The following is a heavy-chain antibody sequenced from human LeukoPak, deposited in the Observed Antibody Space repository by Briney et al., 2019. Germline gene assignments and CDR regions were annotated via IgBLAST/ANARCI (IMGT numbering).Heavy chain of an antibody. CDR1: GGSISSGDSH. D-gene: IGHD6-19*01. CDR2: INYDGTT. J-gene: IGHJ4*02. V-gene: IGHV4-30-4*08. CDR3: ASYRLAGAGKGN. Sequence: SETLSLTCTVSGGSISSGDSHWRWIRQPPGKGLEWIGYINYDGTTHYNPSLESRLTISVDTSKNQFSLKLSLVTAADTAVYYCASYRLAGAGKGNWGQGTLVTVSS.